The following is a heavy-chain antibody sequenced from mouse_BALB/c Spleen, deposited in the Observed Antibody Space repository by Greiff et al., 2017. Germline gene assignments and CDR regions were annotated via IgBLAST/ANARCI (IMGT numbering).Heavy chain of an antibody. CDR1: GYSFTGYY. CDR2: INPYNAAT. Sequence: EVQLQQSGPELVKPGASVKISCKASGYSFTGYYMHWVKQSHVKSLEWIGRINPYNAATSYNQNFKDKASLTVDKSSSTAYMELHSLTSEDSAVYYCASFYGYDPWFAYWGQGTLVTVSA. D-gene: IGHD2-2*01. V-gene: IGHV1-31*01. J-gene: IGHJ3*01. CDR3: ASFYGYDPWFAY.